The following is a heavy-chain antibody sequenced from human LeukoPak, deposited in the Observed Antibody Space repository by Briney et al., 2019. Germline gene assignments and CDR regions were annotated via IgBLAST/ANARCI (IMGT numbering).Heavy chain of an antibody. CDR3: ARVYSSSSDYYFDY. J-gene: IGHJ4*02. V-gene: IGHV1-2*02. CDR1: GYTFTGYY. Sequence: ASVKVSCKASGYTFTGYYMHWVRQAPGQGLEWMGWINPNCGGTNYAQKFQGRVTMTRDTSISTAYMELSRLRSDDTAVYYCARVYSSSSDYYFDYWGQGTLVTVSS. D-gene: IGHD6-6*01. CDR2: INPNCGGT.